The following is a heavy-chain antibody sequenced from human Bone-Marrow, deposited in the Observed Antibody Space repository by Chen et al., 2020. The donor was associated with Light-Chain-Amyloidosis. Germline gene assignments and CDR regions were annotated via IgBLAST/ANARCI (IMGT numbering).Heavy chain of an antibody. CDR2: IYYSGNT. CDR3: ARVVPPNYGANFNS. Sequence: QLQLQESGPRLVKSSGTLSLTCTVSGGSIMSSSNFWGWLRQAPGKGLEWIGSIYYSGNTYMTSSLKNRFAMSVDTSNSRFSLRLISVTAADTAVYFCARVVPPNYGANFNSWGQGTLVIVSS. V-gene: IGHV4-39*07. CDR1: GGSIMSSSNF. D-gene: IGHD4-17*01. J-gene: IGHJ4*02.